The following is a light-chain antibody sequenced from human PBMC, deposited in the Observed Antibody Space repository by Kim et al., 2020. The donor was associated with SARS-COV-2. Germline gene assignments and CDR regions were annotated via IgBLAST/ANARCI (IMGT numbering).Light chain of an antibody. CDR1: NIGSKR. J-gene: IGLJ2*01. V-gene: IGLV3-21*03. Sequence: RGKRHRFTVGGKNIGSKRGRGYQRQPGRAPVLVVNDDSDRPSGIPERFSGANSVNTATLTISGVEAGDEADYYFQVWDSSINHVVFGGGTQLPVL. CDR3: QVWDSSINHVV. CDR2: DDS.